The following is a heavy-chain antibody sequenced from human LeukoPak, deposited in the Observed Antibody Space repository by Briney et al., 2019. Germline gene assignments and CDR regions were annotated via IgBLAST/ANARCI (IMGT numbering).Heavy chain of an antibody. D-gene: IGHD3-22*01. CDR2: INYSGST. Sequence: PSETLSLTCTVSGDSISSYYWSWIRQPPGKGLEWIGYINYSGSTNYNPSLKRRVTISVDTSKNQFSLKLSSVTAADTAVYYCARLNYYYDSSGKRPYYFDYWGQGTLVTVSS. CDR1: GDSISSYY. V-gene: IGHV4-59*01. CDR3: ARLNYYYDSSGKRPYYFDY. J-gene: IGHJ4*02.